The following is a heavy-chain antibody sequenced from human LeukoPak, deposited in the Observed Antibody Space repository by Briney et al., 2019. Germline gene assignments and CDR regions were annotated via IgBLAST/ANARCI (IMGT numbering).Heavy chain of an antibody. CDR1: GFTFSSYS. V-gene: IGHV3-21*01. J-gene: IGHJ3*02. Sequence: PGGSLRLSCAASGFTFSSYSMNWVRQAPGKGLEWVSYISSSSSYIYYADSVKGRFTISRDNAKNSLYLQMNSLRAEDTAVYYCARDLGAWAFDIWGQGTMVTVSS. CDR3: ARDLGAWAFDI. CDR2: ISSSSSYI.